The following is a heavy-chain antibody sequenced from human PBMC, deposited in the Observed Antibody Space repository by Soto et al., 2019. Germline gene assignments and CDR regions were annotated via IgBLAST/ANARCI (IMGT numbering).Heavy chain of an antibody. V-gene: IGHV3-30*18. CDR2: ISYDARSK. Sequence: QVQLVESGGGVVQPGRSLRLSCVASGFTFSTNGMHWVRQTPGKGLEWVTFISYDARSKYYVDSVKGRFAISRDNSKNTLDLQMNSLRAEDTAVYYCAKDYAGSVRGYFDYWGQGTLVTVSS. CDR1: GFTFSTNG. CDR3: AKDYAGSVRGYFDY. J-gene: IGHJ4*02. D-gene: IGHD3-10*01.